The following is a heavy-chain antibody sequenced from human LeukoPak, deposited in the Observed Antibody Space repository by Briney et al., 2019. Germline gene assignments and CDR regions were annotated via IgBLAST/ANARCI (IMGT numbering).Heavy chain of an antibody. D-gene: IGHD5-12*01. Sequence: SETLSLTCTVSGGSISSGSYYWSWIRQPAGKGLEWIGRIYTSGSTNYNPSLKSRVTISVDTSKNQFSLKLSSVTAADTAVYYCASGVYGGYGHFDYWGQGTLVTVSS. J-gene: IGHJ4*02. V-gene: IGHV4-61*02. CDR3: ASGVYGGYGHFDY. CDR2: IYTSGST. CDR1: GGSISSGSYY.